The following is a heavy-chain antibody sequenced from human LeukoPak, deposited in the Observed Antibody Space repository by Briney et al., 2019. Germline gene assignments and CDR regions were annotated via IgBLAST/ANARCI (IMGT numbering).Heavy chain of an antibody. CDR3: ARARCYDSSGYSGWFGP. V-gene: IGHV3-33*01. CDR1: GFTFSSYG. D-gene: IGHD3-22*01. J-gene: IGHJ5*02. Sequence: GGSLRLSCAASGFTFSSYGMHWVRQAPGKGLEWVAVIWYDGSNKYYADSVKGRFTISRDNSKDTLYLQMNSLRAEDTAVYYCARARCYDSSGYSGWFGPGGQGTLVTVSS. CDR2: IWYDGSNK.